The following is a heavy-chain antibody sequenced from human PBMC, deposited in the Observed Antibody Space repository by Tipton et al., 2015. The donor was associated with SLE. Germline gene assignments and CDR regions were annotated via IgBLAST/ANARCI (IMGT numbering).Heavy chain of an antibody. J-gene: IGHJ6*03. V-gene: IGHV4-39*07. D-gene: IGHD6-13*01. Sequence: TLSLTCTVSGASISSGGYYWSWIRQPPGKGLEWIGVLYCSGNTYYNPSLKSRVTVSVDTSKNQFSLKLSSVTAADTAVYYCARVSGGIAYMDVWGKGTTVTFSS. CDR1: GASISSGGYY. CDR3: ARVSGGIAYMDV. CDR2: LYCSGNT.